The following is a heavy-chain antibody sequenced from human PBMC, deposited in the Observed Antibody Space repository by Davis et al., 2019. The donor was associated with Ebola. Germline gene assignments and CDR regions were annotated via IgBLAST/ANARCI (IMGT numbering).Heavy chain of an antibody. V-gene: IGHV4-39*07. Sequence: PGGSLRLSCTVSGGSISSSSYYWGWIRQPPGKGLEWVASLYFSGSTYYNPSLKSRVSISVDMSKNQISLELSSVTAADTAVYYCARNSSGFGHFDSWGQGIQVSVSS. CDR3: ARNSSGFGHFDS. CDR2: LYFSGST. J-gene: IGHJ4*02. D-gene: IGHD3-22*01. CDR1: GGSISSSSYY.